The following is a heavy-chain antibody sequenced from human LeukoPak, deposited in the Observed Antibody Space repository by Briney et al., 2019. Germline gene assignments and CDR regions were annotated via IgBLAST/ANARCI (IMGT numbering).Heavy chain of an antibody. D-gene: IGHD2-8*02. Sequence: GGSLRLSCAGSGFTFSSYSMNWVRHAPGKGLEWVSYIGHTGSITDYADSVKGRFTISRDNAKNTLYLQMNSLRAEDTAVYYCARVLTGSWDWFDPWGQGTLVTVSS. V-gene: IGHV3-48*04. CDR1: GFTFSSYS. CDR3: ARVLTGSWDWFDP. CDR2: IGHTGSIT. J-gene: IGHJ5*02.